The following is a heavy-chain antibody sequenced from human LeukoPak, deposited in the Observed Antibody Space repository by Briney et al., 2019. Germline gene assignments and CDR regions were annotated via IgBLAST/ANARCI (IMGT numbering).Heavy chain of an antibody. CDR3: ATQQRGNPAY. CDR2: ITNDGSST. J-gene: IGHJ4*02. CDR1: GLTFSSHW. D-gene: IGHD6-25*01. Sequence: PGGSLRLSCAASGLTFSSHWMHWVRQAPGKGLVWVSRITNDGSSTTYVDSVKGRFTISRDNAKNMLYLQVNSLRAEDTAVYYCATQQRGNPAYWGQGTLVTVSS. V-gene: IGHV3-74*01.